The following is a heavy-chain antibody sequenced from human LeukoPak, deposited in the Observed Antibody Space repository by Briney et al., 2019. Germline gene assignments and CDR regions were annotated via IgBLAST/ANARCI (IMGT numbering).Heavy chain of an antibody. Sequence: SETLSLTCTVSGGSISSYYWSWIRQPPGKGLEWIGYIYYSGSTNYNPSLKSRVTISVDTSKNQFSLKLSSVTAADTAVYYCARWASYYYYGMDVWGRGTTVTVSS. V-gene: IGHV4-59*01. J-gene: IGHJ6*04. D-gene: IGHD5-12*01. CDR2: IYYSGST. CDR3: ARWASYYYYGMDV. CDR1: GGSISSYY.